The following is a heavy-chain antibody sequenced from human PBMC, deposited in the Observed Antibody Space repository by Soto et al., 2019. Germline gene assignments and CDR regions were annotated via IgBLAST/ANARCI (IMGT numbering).Heavy chain of an antibody. J-gene: IGHJ6*02. CDR3: ARVLCSSTSCYYYYYGMDV. CDR1: GGTFSSYA. Sequence: QVQLVQSGAEVKKPGSSVKVSCKASGGTFSSYAISWVRQAPGQGLEWMGGIIPIFGTAKYAQEFQGRVTITADKSTSTAYMELSSLRSEDTAVYYCARVLCSSTSCYYYYYGMDVWGQGTTVTVSS. D-gene: IGHD2-2*01. CDR2: IIPIFGTA. V-gene: IGHV1-69*06.